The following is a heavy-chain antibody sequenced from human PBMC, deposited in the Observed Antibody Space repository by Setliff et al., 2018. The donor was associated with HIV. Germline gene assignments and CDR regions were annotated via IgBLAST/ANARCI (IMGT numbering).Heavy chain of an antibody. J-gene: IGHJ4*02. V-gene: IGHV4-39*01. CDR3: ALSSGSYYNALDN. CDR2: MYYSGST. CDR1: GGSISSSSYY. D-gene: IGHD3-10*01. Sequence: SETLSLTCTVSGGSISSSSYYWGWIRQPPGKGLEWIGSMYYSGSTYYNPSLKSRVTISVDTSKNQFSLKLSSVTAADTAVYYCALSSGSYYNALDNWGQGTLVTSPQ.